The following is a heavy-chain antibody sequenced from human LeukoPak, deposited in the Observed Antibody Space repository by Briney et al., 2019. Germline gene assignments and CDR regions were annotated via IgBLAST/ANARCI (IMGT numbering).Heavy chain of an antibody. J-gene: IGHJ6*02. CDR1: GFTFSSYA. V-gene: IGHV3-23*01. CDR3: ARPGAQDPYYYYGMVV. Sequence: GGSLRLSCAASGFTFSSYAMSWVRQAPGKGLEGVSAISGSGGSTYYADSVKGRFTISRDNSKNTLYLQMNSLRAEDTAVYYCARPGAQDPYYYYGMVVWGQGTTVTVSS. D-gene: IGHD7-27*01. CDR2: ISGSGGST.